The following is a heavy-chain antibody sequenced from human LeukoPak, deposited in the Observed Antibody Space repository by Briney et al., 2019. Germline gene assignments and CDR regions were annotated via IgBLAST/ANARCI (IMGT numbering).Heavy chain of an antibody. V-gene: IGHV1-2*02. CDR2: INPNSDGT. D-gene: IGHD6-19*01. CDR1: GYTFTGYY. Sequence: ASVKVSCKPSGYTFTGYYMHWVRQAPGQGLEWMGWINPNSDGTNYTQKLRGRVTMTRDTSINTAYMEQSRLRSDDTRVCSCARGPGTQQWLVLAADFGGQGNGVTVS. J-gene: IGHJ4*02. CDR3: ARGPGTQQWLVLAADF.